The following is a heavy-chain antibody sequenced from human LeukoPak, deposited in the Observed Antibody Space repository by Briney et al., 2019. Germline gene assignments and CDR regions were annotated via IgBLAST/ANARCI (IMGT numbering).Heavy chain of an antibody. J-gene: IGHJ4*02. CDR3: AREDGDYFSY. CDR1: GGSISSYY. D-gene: IGHD4-17*01. CDR2: IYYSGST. V-gene: IGHV4-59*01. Sequence: SETLSLTCTVSGGSISSYYWSWIRQPPGKGLEWIGYIYYSGSTNYNPSLKSRVTISVDTSKNQFSLKLSSVTAADTAVYYCAREDGDYFSYWGQGTLVTVSS.